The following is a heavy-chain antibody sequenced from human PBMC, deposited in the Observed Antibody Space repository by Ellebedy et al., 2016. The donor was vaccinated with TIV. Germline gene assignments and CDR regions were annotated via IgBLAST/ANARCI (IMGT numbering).Heavy chain of an antibody. CDR3: AKGVAVAGKGRGAPDDY. V-gene: IGHV3-30*18. Sequence: GGSLRLXXAASGFTFSSYGMHWVRQAPGKGLEWVAVISYDGSNKYYADSVKGRFTISRDNSKNTLYLQMNSLRAEDTAVYYCAKGVAVAGKGRGAPDDYWGQGTLVTVSS. CDR2: ISYDGSNK. D-gene: IGHD6-19*01. J-gene: IGHJ4*02. CDR1: GFTFSSYG.